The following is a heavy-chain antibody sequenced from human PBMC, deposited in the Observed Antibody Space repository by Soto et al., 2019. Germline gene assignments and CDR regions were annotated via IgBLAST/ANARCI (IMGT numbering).Heavy chain of an antibody. D-gene: IGHD4-4*01. Sequence: GGSLRLSCAASGFTFSSYAMHWVRQAPGKGLEWVAVISYDGSNKYYADSVKGRFTISRDNSKNTLYLQMNSLRAEDTAVYYCAKDPAPDSNHPNDYWGQGTLVTVSS. CDR3: AKDPAPDSNHPNDY. V-gene: IGHV3-30*04. J-gene: IGHJ4*02. CDR1: GFTFSSYA. CDR2: ISYDGSNK.